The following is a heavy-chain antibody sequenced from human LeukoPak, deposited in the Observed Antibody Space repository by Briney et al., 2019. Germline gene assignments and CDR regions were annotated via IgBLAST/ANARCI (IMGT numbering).Heavy chain of an antibody. CDR1: GFTFSSYW. CDR2: IKQDGSEK. D-gene: IGHD2-15*01. CDR3: ASHLVVAATANVDY. V-gene: IGHV3-7*01. J-gene: IGHJ4*02. Sequence: PGGSLRLSCAASGFTFSSYWMSWVRQAPGKGLEWVANIKQDGSEKYYVDSVKGRFTISRDNAKNSLYLQMNSLRAEDTAVYYCASHLVVAATANVDYWGQGTLVTVSS.